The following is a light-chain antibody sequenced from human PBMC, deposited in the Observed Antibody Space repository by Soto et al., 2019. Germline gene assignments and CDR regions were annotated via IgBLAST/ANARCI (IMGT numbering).Light chain of an antibody. Sequence: SALTKPASVSGAPGQSITISCTGTTSDVGRYNYVSWYQQHPGKAPKLIIYDVSNLPSGVSNRFSGSKSGNTASLTISGLQAEDEADYYCNSYTSRSTYVFGTGTKVTVL. CDR2: DVS. J-gene: IGLJ1*01. V-gene: IGLV2-14*01. CDR3: NSYTSRSTYV. CDR1: TSDVGRYNY.